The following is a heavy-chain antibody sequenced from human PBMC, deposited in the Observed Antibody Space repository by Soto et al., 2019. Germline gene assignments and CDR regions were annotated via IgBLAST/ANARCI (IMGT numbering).Heavy chain of an antibody. CDR1: GGSISSYY. D-gene: IGHD6-25*01. Sequence: SETLSLTCTVSGGSISSYYWSWIRQPPGKGLEWIGYIYYSGSTNYNPSLKRRVTISVDTSKNQFSLKLSSVTAADTAVYYCARDRIAAWTHYYYGMDVWGQGTTVTVSS. CDR2: IYYSGST. J-gene: IGHJ6*02. CDR3: ARDRIAAWTHYYYGMDV. V-gene: IGHV4-59*01.